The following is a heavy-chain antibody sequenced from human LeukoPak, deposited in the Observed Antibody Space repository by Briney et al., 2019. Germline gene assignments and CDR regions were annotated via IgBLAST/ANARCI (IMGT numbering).Heavy chain of an antibody. CDR3: AKVEDSSGYHEPYYFDY. Sequence: GGSLRLSCAASGFTFSSYAMHWVRQAPGKGLEWVAVISYDGSDKYYADSVKGRLTTSRDNSKNTLYLQMNSLRAEDTAVYYCAKVEDSSGYHEPYYFDYWGQGTLVTVSS. CDR2: ISYDGSDK. V-gene: IGHV3-30*04. D-gene: IGHD3-22*01. CDR1: GFTFSSYA. J-gene: IGHJ4*02.